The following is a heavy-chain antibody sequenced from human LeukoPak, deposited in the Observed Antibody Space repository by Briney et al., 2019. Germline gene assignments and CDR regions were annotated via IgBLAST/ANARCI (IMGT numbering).Heavy chain of an antibody. Sequence: ASVKVSCKASGYTFTGYYMHWVRQAPGQGLEWMGRINPNSGGTNYAQKFQGRFTMTRDMSISTAYMELSRLRSDDTAVYYCARMYNFDGAGMRGMDVWGQGTTVTVSS. V-gene: IGHV1-2*06. J-gene: IGHJ6*02. CDR2: INPNSGGT. CDR3: ARMYNFDGAGMRGMDV. CDR1: GYTFTGYY. D-gene: IGHD3-10*01.